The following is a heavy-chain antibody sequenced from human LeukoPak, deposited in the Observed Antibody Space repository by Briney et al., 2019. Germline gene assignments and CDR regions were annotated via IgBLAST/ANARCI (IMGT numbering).Heavy chain of an antibody. CDR1: GFTFGDYA. J-gene: IGHJ4*02. CDR2: IRSKAYGGTT. Sequence: GGSLRLSCTASGFTFGDYAMSWVRQAPGKGLEWVGFIRSKAYGGTTEYAASVKGRFTISRDDSKGIAYLQMNSLKTEDTAVYYCTRDGSDTSYWGQGTLVTVSS. CDR3: TRDGSDTSY. D-gene: IGHD6-25*01. V-gene: IGHV3-49*04.